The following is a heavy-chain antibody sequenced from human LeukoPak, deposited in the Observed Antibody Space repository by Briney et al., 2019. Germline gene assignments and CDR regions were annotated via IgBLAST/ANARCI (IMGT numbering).Heavy chain of an antibody. D-gene: IGHD5-24*01. CDR3: AKDAFRDGSWSSVS. V-gene: IGHV3-48*01. Sequence: GGSLRLSCVASGFIFSSYDMSSVRQAPGKGLEWVSYIGTTGTKIYYAESVKGRFTISRDNAKNSLYLQMSSLRAEDTAVYYCAKDAFRDGSWSSVSWGQGSLVNVSS. J-gene: IGHJ5*02. CDR2: IGTTGTKI. CDR1: GFIFSSYD.